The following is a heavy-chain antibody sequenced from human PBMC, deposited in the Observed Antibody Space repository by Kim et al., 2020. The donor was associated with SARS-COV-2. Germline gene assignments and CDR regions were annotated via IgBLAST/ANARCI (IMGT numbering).Heavy chain of an antibody. Sequence: GGSLRLSCAASGFTFSSYAMHWVRQAPGKGLEWVALILYDGSNKYYADSVKGRFTISRDNSKNTLYLQMNSLRAEDTAVYYCARGWFGEPADYWGQGTLVTVSS. J-gene: IGHJ4*02. V-gene: IGHV3-30-3*01. CDR1: GFTFSSYA. CDR3: ARGWFGEPADY. D-gene: IGHD3-10*01. CDR2: ILYDGSNK.